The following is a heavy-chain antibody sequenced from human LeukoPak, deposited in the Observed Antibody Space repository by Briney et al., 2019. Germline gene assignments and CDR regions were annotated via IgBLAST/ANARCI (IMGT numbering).Heavy chain of an antibody. CDR1: GGTFSSYA. CDR3: ARAKERYYSRGYFQH. D-gene: IGHD3-10*01. CDR2: MNPNSGNT. J-gene: IGHJ1*01. V-gene: IGHV1-8*03. Sequence: ASVKVSCKASGGTFSSYAISWVRQAPGQGLEWMGWMNPNSGNTGYAQKFQGRVTITRNTSISTAYMELSSLRSEDTAVYYCARAKERYYSRGYFQHWGQGTLVTVSS.